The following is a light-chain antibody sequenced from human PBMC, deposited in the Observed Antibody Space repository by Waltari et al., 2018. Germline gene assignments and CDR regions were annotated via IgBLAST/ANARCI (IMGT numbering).Light chain of an antibody. J-gene: IGKJ3*01. CDR3: QQYNDWPPL. CDR2: GAS. Sequence: EIVMTQSPATLSVSPGESATLSCRASQSVSSNLAWHQQKPGQAPRLLIYGASTRATGVPARFSGSGSGTEFTLTISSLQSEDFAVYFCQQYNDWPPLFGPGTKVDFK. V-gene: IGKV3-15*01. CDR1: QSVSSN.